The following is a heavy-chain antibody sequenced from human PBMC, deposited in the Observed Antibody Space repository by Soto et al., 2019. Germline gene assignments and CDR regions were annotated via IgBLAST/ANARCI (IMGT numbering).Heavy chain of an antibody. CDR1: GGTFSSDS. V-gene: IGHV1-69*12. Sequence: QVQLVQSGAEVKKPGSSVKVSCKASGGTFSSDSFSWVRQAPGQGLEWMGGIIPMFDTPIYAQKFQDRVTITADESTSRAYMQLSSLRSGDTAVYYCARSGGLDRDFNYWGQGFLVTVSS. CDR2: IIPMFDTP. D-gene: IGHD2-15*01. J-gene: IGHJ4*02. CDR3: ARSGGLDRDFNY.